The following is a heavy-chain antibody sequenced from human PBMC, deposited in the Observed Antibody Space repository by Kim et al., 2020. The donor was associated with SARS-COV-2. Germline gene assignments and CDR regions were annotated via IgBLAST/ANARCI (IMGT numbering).Heavy chain of an antibody. D-gene: IGHD2-2*01. Sequence: KDYVGSVRGRFTISRDNAKNSLYLQMNSLRAEDTAVYFCARVITTSCPDYWGQGTLVTVSS. J-gene: IGHJ4*02. V-gene: IGHV3-7*01. CDR3: ARVITTSCPDY. CDR2: K.